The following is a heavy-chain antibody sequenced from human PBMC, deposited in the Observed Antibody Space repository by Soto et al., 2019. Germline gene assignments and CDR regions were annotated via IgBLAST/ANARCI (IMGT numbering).Heavy chain of an antibody. Sequence: QVQLVQSGAEVKKPGSSVKVSCKASGGTFSSYAISWVRQAPGQGLEWMGGIIPIFGTANYAQKFQGRVTINADESTSTAYMELSSLRSEDTALYYCAMEAVGQQLTYPPDYWGQGTLVTVSS. CDR1: GGTFSSYA. CDR2: IIPIFGTA. D-gene: IGHD6-13*01. J-gene: IGHJ4*02. V-gene: IGHV1-69*01. CDR3: AMEAVGQQLTYPPDY.